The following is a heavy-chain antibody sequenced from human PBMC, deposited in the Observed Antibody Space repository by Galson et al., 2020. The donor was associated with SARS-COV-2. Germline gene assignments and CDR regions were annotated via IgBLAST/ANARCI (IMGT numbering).Heavy chain of an antibody. J-gene: IGHJ4*02. D-gene: IGHD1-26*01. V-gene: IGHV4-34*01. Sequence: SETLFLTCAVYAGSFSGYYWSWIRQPPGKGLEWIGEINHTGSTNYNPSLKSRVTISVDTSKSQFSLKLRSVTAADTAVFHCARGRVGATNYFDYWGQGILVTVSS. CDR2: INHTGST. CDR3: ARGRVGATNYFDY. CDR1: AGSFSGYY.